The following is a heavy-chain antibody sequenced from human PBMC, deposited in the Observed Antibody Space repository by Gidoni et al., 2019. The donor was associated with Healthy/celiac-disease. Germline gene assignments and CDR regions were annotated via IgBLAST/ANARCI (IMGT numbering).Heavy chain of an antibody. CDR2: INHSGST. J-gene: IGHJ4*02. V-gene: IGHV4-34*01. D-gene: IGHD6-19*01. CDR1: GGSFSGYY. Sequence: QVQLQQWGAGLLKPSETLSLTCPVYGGSFSGYYWSWIRQPPGKGLEWIGEINHSGSTNYNPSLKSRVTISVDTSKNQFSLKLSSVTAADTAVYYCARGLWQWLVSGFDYWGQGTLVTVSS. CDR3: ARGLWQWLVSGFDY.